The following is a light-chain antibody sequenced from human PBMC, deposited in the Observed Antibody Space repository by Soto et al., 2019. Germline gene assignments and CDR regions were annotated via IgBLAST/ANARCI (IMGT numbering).Light chain of an antibody. CDR3: QQYGSSPPLYT. V-gene: IGKV3-20*01. CDR2: GAS. CDR1: QSVSSTY. Sequence: EIVLTQSPGTLSLSPGERATLSCRASQSVSSTYLAWYQQKPGQAPRLLISGASSRATGIPDRFSGSGSGTDFILTSSRLEPEDFAVYYCQQYGSSPPLYTFGQGTKLELK. J-gene: IGKJ2*01.